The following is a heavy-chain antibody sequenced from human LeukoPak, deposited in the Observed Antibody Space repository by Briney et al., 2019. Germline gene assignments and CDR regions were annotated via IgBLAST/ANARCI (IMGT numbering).Heavy chain of an antibody. Sequence: ASVRVSCKASGYTFTSYDINWVRQATGQGLEWMGWMNPNSGNTGYAQKFQGRVTITRNTSISTAYMELSSLRSEDTAVYYCARGLRYNWNYVLDYWGQGTLVTVSS. CDR1: GYTFTSYD. V-gene: IGHV1-8*03. CDR3: ARGLRYNWNYVLDY. D-gene: IGHD1-7*01. CDR2: MNPNSGNT. J-gene: IGHJ4*02.